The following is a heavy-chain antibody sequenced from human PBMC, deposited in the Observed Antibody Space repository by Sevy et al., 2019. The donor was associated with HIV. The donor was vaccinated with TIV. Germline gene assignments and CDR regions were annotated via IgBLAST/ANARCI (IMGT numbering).Heavy chain of an antibody. CDR3: ARVPLWFGEFPGVYYYGMDV. CDR2: INPNSGGT. D-gene: IGHD3-10*01. CDR1: GYTFTGYY. J-gene: IGHJ6*02. Sequence: ASVKVSCKASGYTFTGYYMHWVRQAPGQGLEWMGWINPNSGGTNYAQKVQGRVTMTRDTSISTAYMELSRLSSDDTAVYYCARVPLWFGEFPGVYYYGMDVWGQGTTVTVSS. V-gene: IGHV1-2*02.